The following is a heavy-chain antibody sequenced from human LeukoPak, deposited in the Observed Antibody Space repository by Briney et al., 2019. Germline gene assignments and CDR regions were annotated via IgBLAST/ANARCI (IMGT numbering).Heavy chain of an antibody. CDR2: ISYDGSNK. V-gene: IGHV3-30*04. CDR1: GFTFSSYA. D-gene: IGHD3-3*01. Sequence: PGRSLRLSCAASGFTFSSYAMHWVRQAPGKGLEWVAVISYDGSNKYYADSVKGRFTISRDNSKNTLYLQMNSLRAEDTAVYYCARDRLRGDTYYDFRSGYLDDYYYYGMDVWGQGTTVTVSS. J-gene: IGHJ6*02. CDR3: ARDRLRGDTYYDFRSGYLDDYYYYGMDV.